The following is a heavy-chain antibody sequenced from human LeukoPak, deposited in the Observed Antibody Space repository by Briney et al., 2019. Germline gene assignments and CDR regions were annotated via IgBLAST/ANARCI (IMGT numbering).Heavy chain of an antibody. CDR1: GFTFSSYS. V-gene: IGHV3-21*01. CDR2: ISSSSSYI. D-gene: IGHD1-26*01. J-gene: IGHJ4*02. Sequence: GGSLRLSCAASGFTFSSYSMNWVRQAPGKGLEWVSSISSSSSYIYYADSVKGRFTISRDNAKNSLYLQMNSLRAEDAAVYYCARILVTDGRNYWGQGTLVTVSS. CDR3: ARILVTDGRNY.